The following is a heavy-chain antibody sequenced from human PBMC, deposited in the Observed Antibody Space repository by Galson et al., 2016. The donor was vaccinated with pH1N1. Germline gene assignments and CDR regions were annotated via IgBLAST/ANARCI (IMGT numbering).Heavy chain of an antibody. V-gene: IGHV3-64*01. D-gene: IGHD6-19*01. J-gene: IGHJ3*02. CDR3: ARGEESYSSGWDAFHI. CDR2: ISSIGGST. Sequence: SLRLSCAASGFIFSSYAMHWVRQAPGKGLEYVSAISSIGGSTYYANSVKGRFTISSDNSKNTLYLQMGSLRAEYMALYYCARGEESYSSGWDAFHIWGQGTMVTVSS. CDR1: GFIFSSYA.